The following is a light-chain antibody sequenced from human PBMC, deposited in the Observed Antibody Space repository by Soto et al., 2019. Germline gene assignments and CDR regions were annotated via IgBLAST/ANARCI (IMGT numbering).Light chain of an antibody. J-gene: IGKJ5*01. CDR1: QGISSY. CDR3: QQFKTYPIT. CDR2: AAT. Sequence: IQLAQSPSSLSASVGDRVTITCRSSQGISSYLAWYQQKPGKAPKLLIYAATTLQSGVPSRFSGSGSGTDFTLTISSLQPEDFATYCCQQFKTYPITFGQGTRLEIK. V-gene: IGKV1-9*01.